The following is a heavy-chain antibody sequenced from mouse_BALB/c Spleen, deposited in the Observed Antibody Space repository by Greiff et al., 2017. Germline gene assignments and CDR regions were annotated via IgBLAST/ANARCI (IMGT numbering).Heavy chain of an antibody. CDR3: ALIYYDYDNAMDY. J-gene: IGHJ4*01. CDR2: IYPYNGGT. Sequence: VQLQQSGPELVKPGASVKISCKASGYTFTDYNMHWVKQSHGKSLEWIGYIYPYNGGTGYNQKFKSKATLTVDNSSSTAYMELRSLTSEDSAVYYCALIYYDYDNAMDYWGQGTSVTVSS. CDR1: GYTFTDYN. D-gene: IGHD2-4*01. V-gene: IGHV1S29*02.